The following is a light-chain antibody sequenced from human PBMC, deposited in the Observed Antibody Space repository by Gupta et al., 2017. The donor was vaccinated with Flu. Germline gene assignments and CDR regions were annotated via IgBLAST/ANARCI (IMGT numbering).Light chain of an antibody. Sequence: EIVLTQSPGTLSLSPGERATLSCRASQSVSSSYLAWYQQKPGQAPRLLIYGATSRATGIPDRFSGSGSGTXFTLTIXRLEPEDFAVYYCQQHGSSPRTFGXGTKVEIK. CDR3: QQHGSSPRT. CDR2: GAT. CDR1: QSVSSSY. V-gene: IGKV3-20*01. J-gene: IGKJ1*01.